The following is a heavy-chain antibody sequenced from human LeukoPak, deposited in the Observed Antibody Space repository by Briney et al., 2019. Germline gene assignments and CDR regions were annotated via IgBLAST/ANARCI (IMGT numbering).Heavy chain of an antibody. CDR1: NGSFSGYY. CDR3: ARHGFYGDSARRKFDP. J-gene: IGHJ5*02. Sequence: PSETLSLTCTVYNGSFSGYYWTWIRQPPGTGLEWIGEISHSGYTNLNPSLKSRLTISLDTSKNHLSLRLTSLTAADTAVYYCARHGFYGDSARRKFDPWGQGTLVTVSS. D-gene: IGHD4-17*01. V-gene: IGHV4-34*01. CDR2: ISHSGYT.